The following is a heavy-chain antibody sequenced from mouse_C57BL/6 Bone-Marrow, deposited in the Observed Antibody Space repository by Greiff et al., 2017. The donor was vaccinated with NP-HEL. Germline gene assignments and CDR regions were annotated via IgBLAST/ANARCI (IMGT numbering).Heavy chain of an antibody. CDR2: INPYNGGT. CDR3: ARVVTTAY. CDR1: GYTFTDYY. J-gene: IGHJ3*01. Sequence: EVQRVESGPVLVKPGASVKMSCKASGYTFTDYYMNWVKQSHGKSLEWIGVINPYNGGTSYNQKFKGKATLTVDKSSSTAYMELNSLTSEDSAVYYCARVVTTAYWGQGTLVTVSA. V-gene: IGHV1-19*01. D-gene: IGHD2-2*01.